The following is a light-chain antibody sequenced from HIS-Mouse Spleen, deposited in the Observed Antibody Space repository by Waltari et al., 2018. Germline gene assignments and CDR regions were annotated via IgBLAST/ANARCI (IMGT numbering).Light chain of an antibody. J-gene: IGKJ4*01. V-gene: IGKV3-20*01. CDR3: QQYGSSSALT. CDR1: QGISSA. Sequence: LTQSPSSLSASVGDRVTITCRASQGISSALAWYQQKPGQAPRLLIYGASSRATGIPDRFSGSGSGTDFTLTISRLEPEDFAVYYCQQYGSSSALTFGGGTKVEIK. CDR2: GAS.